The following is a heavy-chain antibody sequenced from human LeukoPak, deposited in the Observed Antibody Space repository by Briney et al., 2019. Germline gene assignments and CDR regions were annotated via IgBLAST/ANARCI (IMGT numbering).Heavy chain of an antibody. CDR1: GDSVSSNSAA. J-gene: IGHJ4*02. CDR3: ARASDDYYDSSGYYYIFDY. Sequence: SQTLSLTCAISGDSVSSNSAAWNWIRQSPSRGLEWLGRTYYRSKWYNDYAVSVKSRISINPDTSKNQFSLQLNSVTPEDTAVYYCARASDDYYDSSGYYYIFDYWGQGTLVTVSS. V-gene: IGHV6-1*01. D-gene: IGHD3-22*01. CDR2: TYYRSKWYN.